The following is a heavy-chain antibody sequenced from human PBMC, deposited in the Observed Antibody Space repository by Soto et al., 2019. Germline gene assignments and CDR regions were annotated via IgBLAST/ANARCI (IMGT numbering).Heavy chain of an antibody. D-gene: IGHD2-21*01. J-gene: IGHJ5*01. V-gene: IGHV3-48*02. CDR2: ISGSGDTK. CDR3: GRHSTIDACFGNCAQPILVTLHS. Sequence: GKGLEWVSFISGSGDTKYYADSVKGRFTISRDNAKNSLYLQMSSLRDEDTSFYCSGRHSTIDACFGNCAQPILVTLHS.